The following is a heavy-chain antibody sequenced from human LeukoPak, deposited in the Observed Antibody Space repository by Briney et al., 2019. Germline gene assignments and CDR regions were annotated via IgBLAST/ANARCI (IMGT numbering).Heavy chain of an antibody. Sequence: HPGGSPRLSCAASGFTVSSNYMSWVRQAPGKGLEWVSVIYSGGSTYYADSVKGRFTISRDNSKNTLYLQMNSLRAEDTAVYYCARVRVGATSYYFDYWGQGTLVTVSS. V-gene: IGHV3-53*01. J-gene: IGHJ4*02. CDR3: ARVRVGATSYYFDY. CDR1: GFTVSSNY. CDR2: IYSGGST. D-gene: IGHD1-26*01.